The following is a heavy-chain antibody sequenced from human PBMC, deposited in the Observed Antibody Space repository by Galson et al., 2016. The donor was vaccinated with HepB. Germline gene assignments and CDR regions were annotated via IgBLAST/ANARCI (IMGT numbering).Heavy chain of an antibody. V-gene: IGHV3-30*04. J-gene: IGHJ4*02. CDR1: GFRFSGYA. D-gene: IGHD6-19*01. CDR3: ARDPDHYSSGWYYFDY. CDR2: ISYDGSKK. Sequence: SLRLSCAASGFRFSGYAMHWVRQAPGKGLEWVAVISYDGSKKYYADSVKGRFTISRDNSKNTLYLQMNSLRTEDTAVYYCARDPDHYSSGWYYFDYWGQGTLVTVSS.